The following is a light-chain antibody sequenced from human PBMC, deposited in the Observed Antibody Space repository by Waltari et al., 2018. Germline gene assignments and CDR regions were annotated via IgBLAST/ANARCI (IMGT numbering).Light chain of an antibody. V-gene: IGLV1-44*01. CDR2: SND. Sequence: QSVLTQPPSASGTPGQRVTISCSGSSSNIGRNTLNWYQQLPGTAPKLPIYSNDQRPSGFPDRFSGSKSGTSASLAISGLQSEDEADYYCAAWDDRLNGHVFGGGTKLTVL. CDR1: SSNIGRNT. J-gene: IGLJ2*01. CDR3: AAWDDRLNGHV.